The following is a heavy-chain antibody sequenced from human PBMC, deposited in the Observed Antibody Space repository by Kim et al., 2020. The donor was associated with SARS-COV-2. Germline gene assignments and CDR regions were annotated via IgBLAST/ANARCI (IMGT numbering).Heavy chain of an antibody. J-gene: IGHJ4*02. CDR2: VGAYNGDT. CDR1: GYTFTSYG. V-gene: IGHV1-18*01. D-gene: IGHD4-17*01. CDR3: SRDRGYGDYTFDY. Sequence: ASVKVSCKASGYTFTSYGISLVRQAPGQGLEWLGWVGAYNGDTNYAQNLQGRVTLTTDTSTSTAFLELRSLRSDDTAVYFCSRDRGYGDYTFDYWGQGTL.